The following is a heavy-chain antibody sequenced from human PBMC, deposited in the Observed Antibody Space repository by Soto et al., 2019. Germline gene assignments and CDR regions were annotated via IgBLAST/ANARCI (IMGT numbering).Heavy chain of an antibody. CDR2: ISSDGSGT. D-gene: IGHD3-9*01. J-gene: IGHJ4*02. CDR1: GFTFSSCA. Sequence: PGGSLRLSCVASGFTFSSCAMHWVRQAPGKGPEYVSAISSDGSGTYYAASVKGRFSISRDNSKNTLFLHMGSLRPEDTAVYYCTRAPSLTLLFDDWGQGTLVNVS. V-gene: IGHV3-64*02. CDR3: TRAPSLTLLFDD.